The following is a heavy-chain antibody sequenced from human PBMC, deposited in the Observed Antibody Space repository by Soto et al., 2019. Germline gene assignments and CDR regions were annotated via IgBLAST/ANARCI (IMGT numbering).Heavy chain of an antibody. J-gene: IGHJ4*02. CDR1: GGSISSGNFY. CDR3: AYDSHGGNTYFDL. CDR2: IYFSGST. V-gene: IGHV4-30-4*01. D-gene: IGHD1-26*01. Sequence: VQLQESGPGLVRPSETLSLTCTVSGGSISSGNFYWSWIRQPPGKGLEWIGYIYFSGSTSYSPSLKSRLTISLNTSNNQFSLKLTSVTAADTAVYYCAYDSHGGNTYFDLWGQGALVTVSS.